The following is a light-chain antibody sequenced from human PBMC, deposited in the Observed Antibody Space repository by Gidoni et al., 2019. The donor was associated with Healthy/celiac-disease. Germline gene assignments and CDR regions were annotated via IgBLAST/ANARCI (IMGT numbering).Light chain of an antibody. V-gene: IGKV1-33*01. CDR1: QDISNY. J-gene: IGKJ3*01. Sequence: DIQMSQSSSSLSASVGDRVTITCQASQDISNYLNWYQQKPGKAPKLLIYDASNLETGVPSRFSGSGSGTDFTFTISSLQPEDIATYYCQQYYNILMFTFGPGTKVDIK. CDR3: QQYYNILMFT. CDR2: DAS.